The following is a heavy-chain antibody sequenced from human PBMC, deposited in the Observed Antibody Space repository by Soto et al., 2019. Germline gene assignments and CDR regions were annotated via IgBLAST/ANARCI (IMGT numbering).Heavy chain of an antibody. V-gene: IGHV1-69*02. CDR1: GYTFTGYY. J-gene: IGHJ5*02. CDR2: IIPILGIA. Sequence: SVKVSCKASGYTFTGYYMHWVRQAPGQGLEWMGRIIPILGIANYAQKFQGRVTITADKSTSTAYMELSSLRSEDTAVYYCAGNRLDPWGQGTLVTVS. CDR3: AGNRLDP.